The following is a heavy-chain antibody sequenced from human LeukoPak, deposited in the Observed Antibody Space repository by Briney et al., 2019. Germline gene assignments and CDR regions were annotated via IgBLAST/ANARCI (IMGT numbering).Heavy chain of an antibody. CDR2: INPNSGGT. CDR1: GYTFTGCY. Sequence: ASVKVSCKASGYTFTGCYMHWVRQAPGQGLEWMGWINPNSGGTNYAQKFQGRVTMTRDTSISTAYMELSRLRSDDTAVYYCARDFRHIVVVPAAYNWFDPWGQGTLVTVSS. J-gene: IGHJ5*02. V-gene: IGHV1-2*02. D-gene: IGHD2-2*01. CDR3: ARDFRHIVVVPAAYNWFDP.